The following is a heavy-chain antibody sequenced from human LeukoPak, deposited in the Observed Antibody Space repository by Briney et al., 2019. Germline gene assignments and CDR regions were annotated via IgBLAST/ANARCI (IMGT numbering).Heavy chain of an antibody. CDR3: ARARMGAGSFDY. CDR1: GYPISGGYY. Sequence: PSETLSLTCTVSGYPISGGYYWGWIRQPPGKGLEWIGSFFHSGFTHYNPSLKSRVAISVDTSKNQFSLKLSSVTAADTAVYYCARARMGAGSFDYWGQGALVTVSS. J-gene: IGHJ4*02. CDR2: FFHSGFT. D-gene: IGHD3-16*01. V-gene: IGHV4-38-2*02.